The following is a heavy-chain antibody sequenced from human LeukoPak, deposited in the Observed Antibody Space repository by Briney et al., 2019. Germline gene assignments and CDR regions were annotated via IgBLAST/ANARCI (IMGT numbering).Heavy chain of an antibody. Sequence: SVKVSCKASGYTFDSYGISWVRQAPGQGLEWMGRIIPILGIANYAQKFQGRVTITADKSTSTAYMELSSLRSEDTAVYYCARLKPSIAAAGDYWGQGTLVTVSS. D-gene: IGHD6-13*01. V-gene: IGHV1-69*04. CDR1: GYTFDSYG. CDR2: IIPILGIA. CDR3: ARLKPSIAAAGDY. J-gene: IGHJ4*02.